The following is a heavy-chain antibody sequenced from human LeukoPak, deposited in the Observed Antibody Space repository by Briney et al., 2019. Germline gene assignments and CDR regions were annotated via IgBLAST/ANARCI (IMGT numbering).Heavy chain of an antibody. CDR1: GYTFTSYG. V-gene: IGHV1-18*01. CDR2: ISAYNGNT. J-gene: IGHJ4*02. D-gene: IGHD3-10*01. Sequence: AASVKVSCKASGYTFTSYGISWVRQAPGQGLEWMGWISAYNGNTNYAQKLQGRVTMTTDTSTSTAYMELRSLRSDDTAVYYCARDAMVRGVLRFDYCGQGTLVTVSS. CDR3: ARDAMVRGVLRFDY.